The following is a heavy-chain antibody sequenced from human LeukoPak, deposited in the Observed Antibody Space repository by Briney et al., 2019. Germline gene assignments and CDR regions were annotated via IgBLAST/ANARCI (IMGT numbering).Heavy chain of an antibody. V-gene: IGHV3-21*01. CDR3: ARESEGIYPHYYGMDV. D-gene: IGHD2-2*02. Sequence: PGGSLRLSCAGSGFTFSTYSMNWVRQAPGKGLEWVSSISSSSSYIYYADSVKGRFTISRDNAKNSLYLQMNSLRAEDAAVYYCARESEGIYPHYYGMDVWGQGTTVTVSS. CDR2: ISSSSSYI. J-gene: IGHJ6*02. CDR1: GFTFSTYS.